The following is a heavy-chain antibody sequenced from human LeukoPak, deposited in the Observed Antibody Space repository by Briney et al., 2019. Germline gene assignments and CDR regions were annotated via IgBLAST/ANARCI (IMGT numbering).Heavy chain of an antibody. CDR1: GFTVSSNY. J-gene: IGHJ6*02. D-gene: IGHD5-18*01. CDR2: IYSGGST. Sequence: TGGSLRLSCAASGFTVSSNYMSWVRQAPGKGLEWVSVIYSGGSTYYADSVKGRFTISRDNSKNTLYLQMNSLRAEDTAVYYCARNGYSYGYYYYGMDVWGQGTAVTVSS. V-gene: IGHV3-66*01. CDR3: ARNGYSYGYYYYGMDV.